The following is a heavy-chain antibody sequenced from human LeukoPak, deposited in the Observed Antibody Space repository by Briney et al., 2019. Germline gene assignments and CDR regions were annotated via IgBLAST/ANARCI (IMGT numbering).Heavy chain of an antibody. CDR3: AKEVMVPASYAFDI. Sequence: GGSLRLSCAASGVTFSSYSRSWVRQAPGKGLEWVSSIICSGGTTYYADSVKCRFTISRDHSKNTLYLQTNSLRAEPTAVYSCAKEVMVPASYAFDISGQGTMVTVSS. CDR2: IICSGGTT. D-gene: IGHD2-15*01. CDR1: GVTFSSYS. J-gene: IGHJ3*02. V-gene: IGHV3-23*01.